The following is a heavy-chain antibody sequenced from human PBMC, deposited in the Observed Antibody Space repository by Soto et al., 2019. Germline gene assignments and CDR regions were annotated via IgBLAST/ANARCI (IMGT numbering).Heavy chain of an antibody. V-gene: IGHV1-18*01. CDR2: ISAYNGNT. Sequence: ASVKVSCKASGYTFTSYGISWVRQAPGQGLEWMGWISAYNGNTNYAQKLQGRVTMTTDTSTSTAYMELRSLRSDGTAVYYCASGEAAAAGTGYYYYIDVWGKGTTVTVSS. D-gene: IGHD6-13*01. J-gene: IGHJ6*03. CDR3: ASGEAAAAGTGYYYYIDV. CDR1: GYTFTSYG.